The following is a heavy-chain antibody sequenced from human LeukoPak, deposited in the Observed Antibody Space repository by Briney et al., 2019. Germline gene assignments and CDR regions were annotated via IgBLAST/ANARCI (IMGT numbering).Heavy chain of an antibody. CDR3: ATEGDSSGYFDY. CDR1: GFTFSDYY. CDR2: IYYSGSA. J-gene: IGHJ4*02. V-gene: IGHV4-59*12. D-gene: IGHD3-22*01. Sequence: LTLSCVASGFTFSDYYMSWIRQPPGKGLEWIGHIYYSGSANYNPSLKSRVTISVDTSKNRFSLKLSSVTAADTAVYYCATEGDSSGYFDYWGRGILVTVSS.